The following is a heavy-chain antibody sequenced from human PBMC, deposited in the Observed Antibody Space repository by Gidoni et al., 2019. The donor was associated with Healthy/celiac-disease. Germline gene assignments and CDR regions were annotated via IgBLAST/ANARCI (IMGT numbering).Heavy chain of an antibody. CDR2: INAGNGNT. V-gene: IGHV1-3*01. CDR3: ARVKMRYSSSPGYLDY. J-gene: IGHJ4*02. Sequence: QVQLVQSGAEVKKPGASVKVSCKASGYTFTSYAMHWVRQAPGQGLEWMGWINAGNGNTKYSQKFQGRVTITRDTSASTAYMELSSLRSEDTAVYYCARVKMRYSSSPGYLDYWGQGTLVTVSS. CDR1: GYTFTSYA. D-gene: IGHD6-6*01.